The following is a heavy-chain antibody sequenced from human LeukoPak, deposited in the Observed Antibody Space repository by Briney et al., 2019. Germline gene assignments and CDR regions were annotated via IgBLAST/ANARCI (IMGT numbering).Heavy chain of an antibody. CDR3: VRYRMVYDYTDARRDY. Sequence: LSGGSLRLSCVGSGFTFSSYWMTWVRQAPGKGLEWVANVKQDGSEQNYVDSVKGRFTISRDNAKNSLSLQMNSLRADDTAVYYCVRYRMVYDYTDARRDYWGQGTLVTASS. CDR2: VKQDGSEQ. D-gene: IGHD4-11*01. CDR1: GFTFSSYW. J-gene: IGHJ4*02. V-gene: IGHV3-7*03.